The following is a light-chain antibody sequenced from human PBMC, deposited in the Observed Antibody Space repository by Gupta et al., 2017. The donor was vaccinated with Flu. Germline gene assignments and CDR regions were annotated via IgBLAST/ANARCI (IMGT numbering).Light chain of an antibody. CDR1: QGIKTN. V-gene: IGKV3-15*01. CDR2: DAS. J-gene: IGKJ1*01. CDR3: QQYNNWPPWT. Sequence: ATLSVSPGERATLSCRASQGIKTNLAWYKQKPGQAPRVIIYDASTRDADIPARFVGSGSGTDFTLAISSRQSEDSALYYCQQYNNWPPWTFGQGTKVEVK.